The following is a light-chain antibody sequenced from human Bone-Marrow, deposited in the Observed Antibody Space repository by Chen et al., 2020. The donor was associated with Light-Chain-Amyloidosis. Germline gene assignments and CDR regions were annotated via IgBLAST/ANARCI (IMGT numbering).Light chain of an antibody. J-gene: IGKJ4*01. CDR2: GSA. CDR1: QTIGSNY. Sequence: EIVLTQSPCTLSLSPGEGANLSCRASQTIGSNYLTWYQQKFGQAPRLLIYGSASRATGIPDRFTGSGSGTDFTLTINRLEPEDFAMYYCQQYGTSPLAFCGGTKVEIK. V-gene: IGKV3-20*01. CDR3: QQYGTSPLA.